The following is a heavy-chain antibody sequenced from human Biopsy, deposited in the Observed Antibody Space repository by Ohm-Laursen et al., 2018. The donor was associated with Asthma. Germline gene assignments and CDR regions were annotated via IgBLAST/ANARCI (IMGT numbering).Heavy chain of an antibody. CDR2: IYRNGDT. J-gene: IGHJ4*02. D-gene: IGHD2-21*02. Sequence: QTLSLTCAVSGDSIDSGDYSWTWIRQSPGVGLEWIGYIYRNGDTYYNPTLKNRVTISIDRSKNQFSLRLRSVTAADTAAYYCARGWNCGGDCYSLDSWGQGTLVTVSS. CDR1: GDSIDSGDYS. CDR3: ARGWNCGGDCYSLDS. V-gene: IGHV4-30-2*06.